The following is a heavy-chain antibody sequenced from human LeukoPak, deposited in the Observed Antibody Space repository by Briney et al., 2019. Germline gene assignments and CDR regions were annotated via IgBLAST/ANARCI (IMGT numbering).Heavy chain of an antibody. D-gene: IGHD3-3*01. J-gene: IGHJ6*02. CDR3: ARAGTTGHDFWSGYYLAHGMDV. Sequence: GRSLRLSCAASGFTFSSYAMHWVRQAPGKGLEWVAVISYDGSNKYYADAVKGRFTISRDNSKNTLLLQMNSLRAEDTAVCYCARAGTTGHDFWSGYYLAHGMDVWGQGTTVTVSS. V-gene: IGHV3-30-3*01. CDR1: GFTFSSYA. CDR2: ISYDGSNK.